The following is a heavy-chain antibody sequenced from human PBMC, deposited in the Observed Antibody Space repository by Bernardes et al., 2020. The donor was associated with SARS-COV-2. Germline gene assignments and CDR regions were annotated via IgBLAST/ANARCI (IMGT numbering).Heavy chain of an antibody. CDR2: IYYSGT. J-gene: IGHJ4*02. V-gene: IGHV4-59*11. CDR1: GGSIKSHY. Sequence: SETLSLTCSVSGGSIKSHYWSWIRQPPGKGLEWIAYIYYSGTKYNPSLNSRVTISVDTSKNQFSLKLRSVTAADTAVYYCARERGEGVIDYWGQGTLVTVSS. D-gene: IGHD3-16*01. CDR3: ARERGEGVIDY.